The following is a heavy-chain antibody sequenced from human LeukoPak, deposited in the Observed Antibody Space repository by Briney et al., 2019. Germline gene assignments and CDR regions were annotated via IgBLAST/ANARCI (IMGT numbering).Heavy chain of an antibody. J-gene: IGHJ4*02. CDR1: GGSFSGYY. D-gene: IGHD4-17*01. V-gene: IGHV4-34*01. Sequence: TSETLSLTCAVSGGSFSGYYWTWIRQPPGKGLEWIGEINHSGSANYSPSLSSRVTISLDMSESQFPLKLTSVTAADTAVYYCARGQGTVTTHWGQGTLVTVSS. CDR3: ARGQGTVTTH. CDR2: INHSGSA.